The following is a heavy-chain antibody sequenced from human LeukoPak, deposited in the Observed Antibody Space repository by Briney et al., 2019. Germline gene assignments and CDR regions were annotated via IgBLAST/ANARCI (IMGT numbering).Heavy chain of an antibody. Sequence: PGGALRLSCAASGFTFSSYAMSWVRQAPGKGLEWVSAISGRGGSTYYADSVKGRFTISRDNSKNTLYLQMNSLRAEDTAVYYCAKVLGVAVAGTVDYWGQGTLVTVSS. CDR1: GFTFSSYA. J-gene: IGHJ4*02. CDR3: AKVLGVAVAGTVDY. V-gene: IGHV3-23*01. D-gene: IGHD6-19*01. CDR2: ISGRGGST.